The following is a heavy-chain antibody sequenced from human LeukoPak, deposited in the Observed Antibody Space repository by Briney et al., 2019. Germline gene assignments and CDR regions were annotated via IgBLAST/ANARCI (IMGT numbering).Heavy chain of an antibody. V-gene: IGHV3-30*18. Sequence: GRSLRLSCAASGFTFSSYGMHWVRQAPGKGLEWVAVISYDGSNKYYADSVKGRFTISRDNSKNTLYLQMNSLRAEDTAVYYCAKAGREGLRYFDWLFDYFDYWGQGTLVTVSS. D-gene: IGHD3-9*01. CDR2: ISYDGSNK. J-gene: IGHJ4*02. CDR1: GFTFSSYG. CDR3: AKAGREGLRYFDWLFDYFDY.